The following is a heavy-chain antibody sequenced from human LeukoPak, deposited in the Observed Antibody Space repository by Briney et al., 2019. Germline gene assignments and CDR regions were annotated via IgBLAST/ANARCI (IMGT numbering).Heavy chain of an antibody. CDR2: ISYDGSNK. D-gene: IGHD5-24*01. CDR1: GFTFSSYA. V-gene: IGHV3-30-3*01. Sequence: GGSLRLSCAASGFTFSSYAVHWVRQAPGKGLEWVAVISYDGSNKYYADSVKGRFTISRDNSKNTLYLQMNSLRAEDTAVYYCARGLSGRWLQSSKGYWGQGTLVTVSS. CDR3: ARGLSGRWLQSSKGY. J-gene: IGHJ4*02.